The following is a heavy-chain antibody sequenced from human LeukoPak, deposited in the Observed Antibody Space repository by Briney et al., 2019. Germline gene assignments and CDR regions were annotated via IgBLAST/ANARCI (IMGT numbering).Heavy chain of an antibody. Sequence: GGSLRLSCAASGFTFDDYAMHWVRQAPGKGLEWVSGISWNSGSIGYADSVKGRFTISRDNAKNSLYLQMNSLRAEDTALYYCAKRKLRGYRGYDSFDHWGQGNLVPLST. CDR3: AKRKLRGYRGYDSFDH. J-gene: IGHJ4*02. CDR1: GFTFDDYA. CDR2: ISWNSGSI. V-gene: IGHV3-9*01. D-gene: IGHD5-12*01.